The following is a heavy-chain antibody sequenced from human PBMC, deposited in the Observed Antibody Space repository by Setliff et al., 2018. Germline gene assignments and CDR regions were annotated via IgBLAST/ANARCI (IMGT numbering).Heavy chain of an antibody. J-gene: IGHJ6*03. CDR3: ARLDGAGLWSHYCYYYMDV. CDR2: TYYRGST. Sequence: SETLPLTCTVSGGSISSSSYYWGWIRQPPGKGLEWIGSTYYRGSTYYNPSLKSRVTISVDTSKNQFSLKLSSVTAADTAVYYCARLDGAGLWSHYCYYYMDVWGKGTTVTVSS. V-gene: IGHV4-39*01. D-gene: IGHD5-18*01. CDR1: GGSISSSSYY.